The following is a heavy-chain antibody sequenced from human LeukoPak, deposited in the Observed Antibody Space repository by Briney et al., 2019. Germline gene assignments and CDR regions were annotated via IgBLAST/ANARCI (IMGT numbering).Heavy chain of an antibody. V-gene: IGHV3-30-3*01. CDR3: ARVQCSYGSRGAFDI. CDR1: GFTFSSYA. CDR2: ISYDGSNK. Sequence: GGSLRLSCAASGFTFSSYAMHWVRQAPGKGLEWVAVISYDGSNKYYADSVKGRFTISRDNSKNTLYLQMNSLRAEDTAVYYCARVQCSYGSRGAFDIWGQGTMVTVSS. D-gene: IGHD5-18*01. J-gene: IGHJ3*02.